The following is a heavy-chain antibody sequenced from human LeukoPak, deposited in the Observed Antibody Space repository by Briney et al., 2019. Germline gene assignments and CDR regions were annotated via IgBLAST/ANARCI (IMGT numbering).Heavy chain of an antibody. V-gene: IGHV3-66*01. CDR2: IYSGGST. Sequence: ETLSLTCAVYGGSFSGYYWSWVRQAPGKGLEWVSVIYSGGSTYYADSVKGRFTISRDNSKNTLYLQMNSLRAEDTAVYYCARTFGSVAVDLDYWGQGTLVTVSS. CDR3: ARTFGSVAVDLDY. J-gene: IGHJ4*02. CDR1: GGSFSGYY. D-gene: IGHD3-10*01.